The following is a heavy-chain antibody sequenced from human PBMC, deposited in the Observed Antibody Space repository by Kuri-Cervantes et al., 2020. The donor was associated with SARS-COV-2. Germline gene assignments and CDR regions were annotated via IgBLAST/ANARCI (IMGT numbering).Heavy chain of an antibody. V-gene: IGHV1-2*06. Sequence: ASVKVSCKASGYTFTGYYIHWVRQAPGQGLEWMGRINPNSGGTNYAQKFQGRVTVTSDTSISTAYMELSGLRSDDTAVYYCTRDGGIAPRSGYWGQGTLVTVSS. J-gene: IGHJ4*02. CDR2: INPNSGGT. CDR3: TRDGGIAPRSGY. CDR1: GYTFTGYY. D-gene: IGHD6-6*01.